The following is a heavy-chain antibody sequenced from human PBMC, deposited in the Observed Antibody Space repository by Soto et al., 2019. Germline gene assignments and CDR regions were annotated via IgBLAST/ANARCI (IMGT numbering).Heavy chain of an antibody. J-gene: IGHJ1*01. Sequence: SETLSLTCAVSGYSISGGYYWGWIRQPPGKGLEWIGTIYHSGSTFHNPSLKSRVTISVDTSKNQFSLRLRSVTAADTAVYYCAVGYCSSTTCLSDYFQHWGQGTLLTV. CDR2: IYHSGST. CDR1: GYSISGGYY. D-gene: IGHD2-2*01. CDR3: AVGYCSSTTCLSDYFQH. V-gene: IGHV4-38-2*01.